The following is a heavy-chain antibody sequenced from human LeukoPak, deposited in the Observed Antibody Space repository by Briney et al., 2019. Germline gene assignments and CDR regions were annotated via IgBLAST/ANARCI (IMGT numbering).Heavy chain of an antibody. CDR3: AKKTDSGSPGGFDP. CDR1: GLTFSSYG. J-gene: IGHJ5*02. V-gene: IGHV3-23*01. CDR2: ISGSGDST. D-gene: IGHD1-26*01. Sequence: PGGSLRLSCAASGLTFSSYGMSWVRQAPGKGLEWVSLISGSGDSTYYADSVKGRFTISRDNSKNTLYLQMNSLRAEDTALYYCAKKTDSGSPGGFDPWGQGTLVTVSS.